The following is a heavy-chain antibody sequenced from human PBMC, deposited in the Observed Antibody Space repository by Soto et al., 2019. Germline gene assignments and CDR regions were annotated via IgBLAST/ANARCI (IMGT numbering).Heavy chain of an antibody. CDR3: ARIGPYSGSYPDAFDI. Sequence: QVQLVQSGAEVKKPGSSVKVSCKASGGTFSSYAISWVRQAPGQGLEWMGGIIPICGTANYAQKFQGRVTITADESTSTAYMELSSLRSEDTDVYYCARIGPYSGSYPDAFDIWGLGTMVTVSS. CDR1: GGTFSSYA. V-gene: IGHV1-69*01. D-gene: IGHD1-26*01. J-gene: IGHJ3*02. CDR2: IIPICGTA.